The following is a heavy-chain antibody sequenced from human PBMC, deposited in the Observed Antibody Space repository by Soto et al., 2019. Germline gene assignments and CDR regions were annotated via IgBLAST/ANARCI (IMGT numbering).Heavy chain of an antibody. J-gene: IGHJ5*02. V-gene: IGHV1-8*01. D-gene: IGHD6-6*01. CDR1: GYTFTSYD. CDR3: ARVRYSSSHNWFDP. Sequence: QVQLVQSGAEVKKPGASVEVSCKASGYTFTSYDINWVRQATGQGLEWMGWMNPNSGNTGYAQKFRGRVTMTRNTAIRTAYMEQSSLRSEETAVYYCARVRYSSSHNWFDPWGQGTLVTVSS. CDR2: MNPNSGNT.